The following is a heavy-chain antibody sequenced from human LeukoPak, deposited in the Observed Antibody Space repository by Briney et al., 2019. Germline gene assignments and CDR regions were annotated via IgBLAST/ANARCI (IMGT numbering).Heavy chain of an antibody. Sequence: SQTLSLTCAISGDSVSSNSAAWNWIRQSPSRGLEWLARTYYRSKWCNDYAVSVKSRININADTSKNQFSLQLKSVTPEDTAVYYCVRDRGANGWLDYWGQGTLVTVSS. CDR2: TYYRSKWCN. CDR3: VRDRGANGWLDY. J-gene: IGHJ4*02. CDR1: GDSVSSNSAA. D-gene: IGHD2-8*01. V-gene: IGHV6-1*01.